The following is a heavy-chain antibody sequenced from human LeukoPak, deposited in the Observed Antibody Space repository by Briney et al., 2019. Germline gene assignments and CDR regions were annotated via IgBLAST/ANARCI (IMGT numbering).Heavy chain of an antibody. V-gene: IGHV1-69*06. CDR1: GGTFSSYA. J-gene: IGHJ2*01. Sequence: SVKVSCKASGGTFSSYAISWVRQAPGQGLEWMGGIIPIFGTANYAQKFQGRVTITADKSTSTAYMELSSLRSEDTAVYYCARKYSSSWAHWYFDLWGRGTLVTVSS. D-gene: IGHD6-13*01. CDR2: IIPIFGTA. CDR3: ARKYSSSWAHWYFDL.